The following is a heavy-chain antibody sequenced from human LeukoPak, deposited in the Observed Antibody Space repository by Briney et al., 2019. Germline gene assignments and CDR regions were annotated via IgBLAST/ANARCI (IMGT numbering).Heavy chain of an antibody. CDR3: ARDLGYSYGRSEWFDP. J-gene: IGHJ5*02. D-gene: IGHD5-18*01. Sequence: PSETLSLTCTVSSGSIRSYYWSWIRQPPGKGLEWIGYIYGSGSTNFNPSLKSRVTMSVDTPKNQFSLKLSSVTAADTAVYYCARDLGYSYGRSEWFDPWGQGTLVTVSS. V-gene: IGHV4-59*12. CDR2: IYGSGST. CDR1: SGSIRSYY.